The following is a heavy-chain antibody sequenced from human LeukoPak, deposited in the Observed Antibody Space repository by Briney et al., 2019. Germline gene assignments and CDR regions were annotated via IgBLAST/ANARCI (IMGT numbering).Heavy chain of an antibody. CDR1: GYTFTSYY. CDR2: KNPYSGNT. V-gene: IGHV1-8*02. D-gene: IGHD3-10*01. CDR3: ARGLPYGSGRSAVFDP. Sequence: ASVKVSCKASGYTFTSYYMHWVRQATGRGLEWMGWKNPYSGNTGYAQKFQGRVTMTRNTSISTAYMELSSLRSEDTAVYYCARGLPYGSGRSAVFDPWGQGTLVTVSS. J-gene: IGHJ5*02.